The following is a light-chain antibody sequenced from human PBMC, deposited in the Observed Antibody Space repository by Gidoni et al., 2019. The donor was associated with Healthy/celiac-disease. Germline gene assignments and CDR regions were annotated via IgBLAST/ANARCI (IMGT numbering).Light chain of an antibody. J-gene: IGLJ1*01. CDR1: SSDVGSYNL. CDR3: CSYAGSSTYV. V-gene: IGLV2-23*01. CDR2: DDS. Sequence: QSALTQPASVSGSPGQSITISCTGTSSDVGSYNLVSWYQQHPGKAPKLMLYDDSKRPSGVSTRFSGSKSGNTASLTISGLQAEDEGDYYCCSYAGSSTYVFGTGTKVTVL.